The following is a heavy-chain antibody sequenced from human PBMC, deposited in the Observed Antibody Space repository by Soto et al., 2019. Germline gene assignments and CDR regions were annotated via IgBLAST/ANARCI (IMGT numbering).Heavy chain of an antibody. J-gene: IGHJ4*02. D-gene: IGHD2-8*01. CDR2: VYYRGRS. CDR3: VSQRTSVLTQAYFDY. Sequence: PSETLSLTCTVSGGSVSNSNYYWGWIRQSPGKGLEWIGSVYYRGRSYSKSSFKSRVTISVDTSKNHFSLNLNSVTASDTAVYFCVSQRTSVLTQAYFDYWGPGALVTVSS. CDR1: GGSVSNSNYY. V-gene: IGHV4-39*02.